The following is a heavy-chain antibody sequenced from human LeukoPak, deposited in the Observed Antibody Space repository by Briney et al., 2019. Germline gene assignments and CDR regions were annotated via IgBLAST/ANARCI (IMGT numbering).Heavy chain of an antibody. CDR1: GGSISSYY. J-gene: IGHJ4*02. CDR2: IYYSGST. V-gene: IGHV4-59*01. CDR3: AREPGYSSSWYYDY. Sequence: SETLSLTCTVSGGSISSYYWSWIRQPPGKGLEWIGYIYYSGSTNYNPSLKSRVTISVDTSKNQFSLKLSSVTAADTAVYYCAREPGYSSSWYYDYWGQGTLVTVSS. D-gene: IGHD6-13*01.